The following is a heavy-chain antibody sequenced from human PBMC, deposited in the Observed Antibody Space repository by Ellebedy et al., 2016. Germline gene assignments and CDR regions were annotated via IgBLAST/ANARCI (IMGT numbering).Heavy chain of an antibody. D-gene: IGHD6-13*01. J-gene: IGHJ6*03. CDR1: GITFSTYA. CDR2: IGGSGGST. Sequence: GGSLRLXCVVSGITFSTYAMSWVRQAPGKGLECVSPIGGSGGSTNYADSVKGRFTISRDNSKNTLYLQMHSLRAEDTAVYYCAMLERHFEQQLGSRGYYYYHIDVWGKGTTVTVSS. V-gene: IGHV3-23*01. CDR3: AMLERHFEQQLGSRGYYYYHIDV.